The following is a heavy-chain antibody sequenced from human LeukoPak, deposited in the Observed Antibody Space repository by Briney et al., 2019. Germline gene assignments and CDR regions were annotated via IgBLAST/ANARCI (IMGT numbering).Heavy chain of an antibody. CDR3: AKDLLHYDFWSGYPWGAFDY. D-gene: IGHD3-3*01. J-gene: IGHJ4*02. V-gene: IGHV3-23*01. Sequence: PGGSLRLSCAASGFTFSSYAMSWVRQAPGKGLEWVSAISGSGGSTYYADSVKGRFTISRDNSKNTLYPQMNSLRAEDTAVYYCAKDLLHYDFWSGYPWGAFDYWGQGTLVTVSS. CDR2: ISGSGGST. CDR1: GFTFSSYA.